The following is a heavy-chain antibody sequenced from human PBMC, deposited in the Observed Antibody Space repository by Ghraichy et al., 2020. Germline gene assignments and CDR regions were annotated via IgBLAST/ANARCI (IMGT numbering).Heavy chain of an antibody. CDR3: ARSIVGATIRYYYYGMDV. CDR2: TYYRSKWYN. D-gene: IGHD1-26*01. CDR1: GDSVSSNSAA. Sequence: SQTLSLTCAISGDSVSSNSAAWNWIRQSPSRGLEWLGRTYYRSKWYNDYAVSVKSRITINPDTSKNQFSLQLNSVTPEDTAVYYCARSIVGATIRYYYYGMDVWGQGTTVTVSS. V-gene: IGHV6-1*01. J-gene: IGHJ6*02.